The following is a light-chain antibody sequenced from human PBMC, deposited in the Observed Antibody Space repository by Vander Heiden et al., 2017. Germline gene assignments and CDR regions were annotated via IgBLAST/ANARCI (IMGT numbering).Light chain of an antibody. CDR1: QSISSY. CDR3: QQRDTTPLT. CDR2: AAS. V-gene: IGKV1-39*01. J-gene: IGKJ4*01. Sequence: DIQMTQSPSSLSASVGDRVTITCRASQSISSYLNWYQQKPGKAPKLLIYAASSLQSRVPSTFNGRGSRTDFTLTISRLQPAAFATYYCQQRDTTPLTFGGGTKVEIK.